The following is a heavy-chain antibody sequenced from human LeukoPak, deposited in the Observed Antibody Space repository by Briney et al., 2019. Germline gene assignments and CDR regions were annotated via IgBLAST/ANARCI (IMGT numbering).Heavy chain of an antibody. CDR2: IDPNGGTT. CDR3: AREGGTREYNGDTWRHFFDF. J-gene: IGHJ4*02. V-gene: IGHV1-46*01. D-gene: IGHD4-17*01. CDR1: GYSFSVYS. Sequence: GASVKVSCKASGYSFSVYSIDWVRQAPGQGLERVGTIDPNGGTTSLAQKFQGRVTLTRDMSTNTVSMELRSLRPEDTAVYFCAREGGTREYNGDTWRHFFDFWGQGTLVTVSA.